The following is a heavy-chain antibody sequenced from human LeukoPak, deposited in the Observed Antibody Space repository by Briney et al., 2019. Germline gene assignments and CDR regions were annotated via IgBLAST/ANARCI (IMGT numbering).Heavy chain of an antibody. CDR1: GFTFSSYA. CDR3: AKAMMEGYVVVVAATTYFDY. CDR2: ISGSGGST. Sequence: GGSLRLSCAASGFTFSSYAMSWVRQTPGKGLEWVSAISGSGGSTYYADSVKGRFTISRDNSKNTLYLQMNSLRAEDTAVYYCAKAMMEGYVVVVAATTYFDYWGQGTLVTVSS. V-gene: IGHV3-23*01. J-gene: IGHJ4*02. D-gene: IGHD2-15*01.